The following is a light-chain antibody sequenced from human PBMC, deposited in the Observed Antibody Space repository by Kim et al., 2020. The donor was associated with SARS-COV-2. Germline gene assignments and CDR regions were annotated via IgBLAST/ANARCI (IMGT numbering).Light chain of an antibody. CDR3: QAWDRNTAV. J-gene: IGLJ2*01. V-gene: IGLV3-1*01. CDR1: KLEDRY. Sequence: SYELTQPPSVSVSPGQTATITCSGDKLEDRYVCXFQQKPGQSPMLVISQDTKRPSGIPERFSGSNSGNTATLTISGTQATDEADYFCQAWDRNTAVFGGG. CDR2: QDT.